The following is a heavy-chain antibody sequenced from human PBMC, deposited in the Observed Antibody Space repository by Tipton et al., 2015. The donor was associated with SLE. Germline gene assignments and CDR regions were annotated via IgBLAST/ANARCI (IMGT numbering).Heavy chain of an antibody. CDR3: AREDPILVAPQRSYQGMDV. CDR1: GGSFSGYY. V-gene: IGHV4-34*01. CDR2: INHSGST. D-gene: IGHD2-2*01. J-gene: IGHJ6*02. Sequence: GLVKPSETLSLTCAVYGGSFSGYYWSWIRQPPGKGLEWIGEINHSGSTNYNPSLKSRVTISVDTSKNQLSLKLSSVTAADTAVYYCAREDPILVAPQRSYQGMDVWGQGTTVTVSS.